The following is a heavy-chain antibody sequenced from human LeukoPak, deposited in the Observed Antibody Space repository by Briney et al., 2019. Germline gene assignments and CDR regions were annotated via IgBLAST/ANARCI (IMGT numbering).Heavy chain of an antibody. CDR2: ISAYNGNT. Sequence: ASVKVSCKASGYTFTSYGISWVRQAPGQGLEWMGWISAYNGNTNYAQKLQGRVTMTTDTSTSTAYMELRSLRPDDTAVYYCAREVTIFGVVIPLGFDYWGQGTLVTVSS. D-gene: IGHD3-3*01. V-gene: IGHV1-18*01. CDR3: AREVTIFGVVIPLGFDY. J-gene: IGHJ4*02. CDR1: GYTFTSYG.